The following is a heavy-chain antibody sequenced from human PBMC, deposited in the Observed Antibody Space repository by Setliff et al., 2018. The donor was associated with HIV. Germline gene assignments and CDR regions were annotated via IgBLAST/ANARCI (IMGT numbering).Heavy chain of an antibody. Sequence: TGGSVRLSCAASGFTFSSSWMTWVRQAPGRGLEYVAGMNRDGREKLYADSVKGRFSISRDNAKNSLYLQMSSLRTEDTAVYFCARDPAFGAFDIWGQGTKVTVSS. CDR3: ARDPAFGAFDI. V-gene: IGHV3-7*04. CDR2: MNRDGREK. J-gene: IGHJ3*02. D-gene: IGHD3-10*01. CDR1: GFTFSSSW.